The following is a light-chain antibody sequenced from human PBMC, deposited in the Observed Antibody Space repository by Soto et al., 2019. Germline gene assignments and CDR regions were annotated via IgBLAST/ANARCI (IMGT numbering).Light chain of an antibody. CDR3: SSYAGSSNV. Sequence: QSALTQPASVSGSPGQSITIYCIGTGSDIGGYNYVSWYQQHPGKAPTLMIYDVWARPLGVSHRFSGSKSGNTASLTISGLQGDDEADYYCSSYAGSSNVFGTGTKLTVL. V-gene: IGLV2-14*03. CDR2: DVW. J-gene: IGLJ1*01. CDR1: GSDIGGYNY.